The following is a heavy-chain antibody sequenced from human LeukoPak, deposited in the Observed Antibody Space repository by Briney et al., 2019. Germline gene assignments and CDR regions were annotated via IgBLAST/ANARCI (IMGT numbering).Heavy chain of an antibody. CDR1: GYTFTGYY. J-gene: IGHJ5*02. CDR2: INPNSGGT. V-gene: IGHV1-2*02. CDR3: ARVSMVRGVIGWFDP. Sequence: VASVKVSCKASGYTFTGYYMHWVRQAPGQGLEWMGWINPNSGGTNYAQKFQGRVTMTRDTSISTAYMELSRLRSDDTVVYYCARVSMVRGVIGWFDPWGQGTLVTVSS. D-gene: IGHD3-10*01.